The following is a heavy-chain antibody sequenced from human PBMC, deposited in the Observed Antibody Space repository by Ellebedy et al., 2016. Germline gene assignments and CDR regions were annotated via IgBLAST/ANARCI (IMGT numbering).Heavy chain of an antibody. J-gene: IGHJ3*01. CDR3: AKWNGGWYAFEV. CDR2: VFHTGTT. Sequence: SETLSLTCNVSGGSVSSDYWNWIRRPPGKGLVWIGYVFHTGTTNYDPSLKTRVTMSVDTSKSQFSLRLTSVTAADTAVYYCAKWNGGWYAFEVWGQGTMVTVSS. D-gene: IGHD6-19*01. V-gene: IGHV4-59*02. CDR1: GGSVSSDY.